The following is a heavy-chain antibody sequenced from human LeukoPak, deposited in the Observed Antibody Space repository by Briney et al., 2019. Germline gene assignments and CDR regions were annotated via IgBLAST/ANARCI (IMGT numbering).Heavy chain of an antibody. D-gene: IGHD3-22*01. Sequence: GGSLRLSCAASGFTFISYAMSWVRQAPGKGLEWVSAISGSGGSTYYADSVKGRFTISRDNSKNTLYLQMNSLRAEDTAVYYCAKRLAVGHTMIVVVALDYWGQGTLVTVSS. CDR2: ISGSGGST. CDR3: AKRLAVGHTMIVVVALDY. J-gene: IGHJ4*02. CDR1: GFTFISYA. V-gene: IGHV3-23*01.